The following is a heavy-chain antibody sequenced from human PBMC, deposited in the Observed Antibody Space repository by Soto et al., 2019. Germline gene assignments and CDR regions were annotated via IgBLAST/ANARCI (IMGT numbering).Heavy chain of an antibody. D-gene: IGHD2-2*01. CDR2: ISLYSDGT. Sequence: ASVKVSCKTSGYTFSNFGITWVRQAPGQPLEWLGWISLYSDGTNYAQKFQGRASMTTDTSTTTAYMELRSLRSDDTAVYYCARVVPGAEAWFGPWGQGTLVTVSS. CDR1: GYTFSNFG. J-gene: IGHJ5*02. V-gene: IGHV1-18*01. CDR3: ARVVPGAEAWFGP.